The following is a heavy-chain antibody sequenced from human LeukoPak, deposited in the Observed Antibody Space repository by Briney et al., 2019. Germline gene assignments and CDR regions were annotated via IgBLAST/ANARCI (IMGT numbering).Heavy chain of an antibody. Sequence: PGGSLRLSCAASGFTFSSYGMHWVRQAPGKGLEWVAFIRYDGNNKYYADSVKGRFTISRDNSKNTLYLQMNSLRPEDTAVYYCARDRDLGAVTPWCDYWGQGVLVTVSS. V-gene: IGHV3-30*02. D-gene: IGHD3-16*01. CDR3: ARDRDLGAVTPWCDY. CDR1: GFTFSSYG. CDR2: IRYDGNNK. J-gene: IGHJ4*02.